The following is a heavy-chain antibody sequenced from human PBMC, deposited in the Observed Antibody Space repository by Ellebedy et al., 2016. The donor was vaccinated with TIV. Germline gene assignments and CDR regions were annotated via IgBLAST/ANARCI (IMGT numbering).Heavy chain of an antibody. Sequence: GESLKISCAVSGFTFDAYTMHWVRQAPGKALEWVSLVSWDGRTTYYADSVNGRFTISRDNSKSSLYLQMNSLRTEDTALYYCVKELDYYFDYWGQGTLVTVSS. CDR2: VSWDGRTT. J-gene: IGHJ4*02. D-gene: IGHD3/OR15-3a*01. CDR3: VKELDYYFDY. CDR1: GFTFDAYT. V-gene: IGHV3-43*01.